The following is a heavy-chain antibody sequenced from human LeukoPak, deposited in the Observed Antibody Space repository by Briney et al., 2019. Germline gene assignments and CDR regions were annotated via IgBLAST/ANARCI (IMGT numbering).Heavy chain of an antibody. Sequence: GGSLRLSCAASGFTFSSYAMSWVRQAPGKGLEWVSAISGSGGSTYYADSVKGRFTISRDNSKNKLYLQMNSLRAEDTAVYYCAKPYYYDSSGYYYGAFDIWGQGTMVTVSS. D-gene: IGHD3-22*01. CDR3: AKPYYYDSSGYYYGAFDI. V-gene: IGHV3-23*01. CDR1: GFTFSSYA. J-gene: IGHJ3*02. CDR2: ISGSGGST.